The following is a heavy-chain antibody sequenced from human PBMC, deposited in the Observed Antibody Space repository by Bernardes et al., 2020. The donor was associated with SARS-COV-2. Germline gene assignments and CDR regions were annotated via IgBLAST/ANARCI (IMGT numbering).Heavy chain of an antibody. Sequence: GGSLRPACAASGFTFSSFCVHWVRQAPGKGLVWVSRISPAGRVTTYADYVRGRFTISRDNAKSTLFLQMNSLRDEDTAVYYGVRGPSDGHGRFEYWSQGTLATVSS. J-gene: IGHJ4*02. V-gene: IGHV3-74*01. CDR2: ISPAGRVT. CDR3: VRGPSDGHGRFEY. CDR1: GFTFSSFC.